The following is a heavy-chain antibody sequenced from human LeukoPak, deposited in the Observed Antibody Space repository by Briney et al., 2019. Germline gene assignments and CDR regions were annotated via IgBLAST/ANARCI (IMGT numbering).Heavy chain of an antibody. J-gene: IGHJ6*02. Sequence: GGPLRLSCAASGFTFSSYWMSWVRQAPGKGLEWVANIKQDGSEKYYVDSVKGRFTVSRDNAKNSLYLQMNSLRAEDTAVYYCARDDMATTTHYYYGMDVWGQGTTVTVSS. V-gene: IGHV3-7*01. CDR3: ARDDMATTTHYYYGMDV. CDR1: GFTFSSYW. CDR2: IKQDGSEK. D-gene: IGHD5-24*01.